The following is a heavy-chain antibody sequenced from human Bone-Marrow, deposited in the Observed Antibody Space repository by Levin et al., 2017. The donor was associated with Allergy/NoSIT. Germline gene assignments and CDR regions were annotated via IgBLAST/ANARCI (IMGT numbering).Heavy chain of an antibody. J-gene: IGHJ4*02. Sequence: GESLKISCAASGFTFSNAWMSWVRQAPGKGLEWVGRIKSKTDGGTTDYAAPVKGRFTISRDDSKNTLYLQMNSLKTEDTAVYYCTTDFPRYCSGGSCSQILDYWGQGTLVTVSS. CDR1: GFTFSNAW. CDR3: TTDFPRYCSGGSCSQILDY. V-gene: IGHV3-15*01. D-gene: IGHD2-15*01. CDR2: IKSKTDGGTT.